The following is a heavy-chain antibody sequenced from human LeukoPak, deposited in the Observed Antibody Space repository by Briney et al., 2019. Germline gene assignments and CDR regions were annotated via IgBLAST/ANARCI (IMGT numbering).Heavy chain of an antibody. D-gene: IGHD3-10*01. J-gene: IGHJ4*02. V-gene: IGHV3-66*01. CDR3: AREGRGSGIHYYFDY. Sequence: GGSLRLSCAASGFTVSSNYMSWVRQAPGKGLEWVSVIYSGGSTYYADSVKGRFTISRDNSKNTLYLQMNSLRAEDTAVYYCAREGRGSGIHYYFDYWGQGTLVTVSS. CDR1: GFTVSSNY. CDR2: IYSGGST.